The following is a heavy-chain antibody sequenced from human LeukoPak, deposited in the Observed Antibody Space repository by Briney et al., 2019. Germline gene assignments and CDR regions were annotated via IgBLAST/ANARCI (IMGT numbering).Heavy chain of an antibody. V-gene: IGHV4-30-4*01. CDR3: AREQIVVVPAAMVDDAFDI. CDR2: IYYSGST. Sequence: SETLSLTCTVSGGSISSGDYYWSWIHQPPGKGLEWIGYIYYSGSTYYNPSLKSRVTISVDTSKNQFSLKLSSVTAADTAVYYCAREQIVVVPAAMVDDAFDIWGQGTMVTVSS. D-gene: IGHD2-2*01. CDR1: GGSISSGDYY. J-gene: IGHJ3*02.